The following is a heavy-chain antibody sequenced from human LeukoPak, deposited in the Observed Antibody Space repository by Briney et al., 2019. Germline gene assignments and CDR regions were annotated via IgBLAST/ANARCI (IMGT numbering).Heavy chain of an antibody. D-gene: IGHD1-26*01. CDR1: GFTFSTYA. Sequence: GGSLRLSCAASGFTFSTYAMSWVRQAPGKRLEWVSFMSGSGDKTYYADSVKGRFTISRDNSKNTLYLQMNSLRADDTAIYFCASSGNYLYDFDNWGQGTQVTVFS. CDR2: MSGSGDKT. J-gene: IGHJ4*02. CDR3: ASSGNYLYDFDN. V-gene: IGHV3-23*01.